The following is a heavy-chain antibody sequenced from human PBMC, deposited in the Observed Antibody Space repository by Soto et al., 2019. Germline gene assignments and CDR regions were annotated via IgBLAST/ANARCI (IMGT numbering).Heavy chain of an antibody. CDR1: GFTFTSSA. D-gene: IGHD3-22*01. V-gene: IGHV1-58*01. CDR3: AADFFTMIVVPTAPWFDP. J-gene: IGHJ5*02. CDR2: IVVGSGNT. Sequence: SVKVSCKASGFTFTSSAVQWVRQARGQRLEWIGWIVVGSGNTDYAQKFQERVSITRDMSTSTAYMEGSSLRSEDTALYYCAADFFTMIVVPTAPWFDPWGQGTLVTAPQ.